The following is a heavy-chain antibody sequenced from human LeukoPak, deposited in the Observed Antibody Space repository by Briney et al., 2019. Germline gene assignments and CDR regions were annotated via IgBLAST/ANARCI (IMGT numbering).Heavy chain of an antibody. CDR1: GGSISSSSYY. CDR2: IYYSGST. CDR3: ASDSDDYGDYYFDY. D-gene: IGHD4-17*01. Sequence: SETLSLTCTVSGGSISSSSYYWGWIRQPPGKGLEWIGSIYYSGSTYYNPSLKSRVTISVDTSKNQFSLKLSSVTAADTAVYYCASDSDDYGDYYFDYWGQGTLVTVSS. V-gene: IGHV4-39*07. J-gene: IGHJ4*02.